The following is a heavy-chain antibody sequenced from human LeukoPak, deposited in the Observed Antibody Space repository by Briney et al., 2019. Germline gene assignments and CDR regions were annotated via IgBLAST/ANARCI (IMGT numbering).Heavy chain of an antibody. CDR2: IYYSGST. CDR1: GGSINSYY. Sequence: PSETLSLTCCVSGGSINSYYWSWIRQPPGKGVEWIRYIYYSGSTNYNPSLKSRVIIIIDTPKNHFSLTLSSVTAADTAVYYCARSDGYGLVGIWGQGTMVTVSS. CDR3: ARSDGYGLVGI. D-gene: IGHD3-10*01. J-gene: IGHJ3*02. V-gene: IGHV4-59*12.